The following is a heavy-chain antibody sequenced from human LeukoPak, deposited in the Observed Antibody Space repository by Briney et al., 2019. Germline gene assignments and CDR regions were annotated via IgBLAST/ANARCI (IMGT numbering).Heavy chain of an antibody. CDR1: GGSISSSNYY. V-gene: IGHV4-39*01. CDR3: ARRDCSSSSCYRYYFDY. Sequence: PSETLSLTCTVSGGSISSSNYYWGWIRQPPGTGLEWIGSIYHSGNTYYNPPLKSRVTISVDTSKNQLSLKLSSVIAADTAVYYCARRDCSSSSCYRYYFDYWGQGTLVTVSS. J-gene: IGHJ4*02. D-gene: IGHD2-2*01. CDR2: IYHSGNT.